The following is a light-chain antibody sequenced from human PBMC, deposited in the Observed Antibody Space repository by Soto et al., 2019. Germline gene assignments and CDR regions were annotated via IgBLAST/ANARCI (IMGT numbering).Light chain of an antibody. Sequence: DIQMTQSPSTLSAFVGDRVTITCRASQSISNWLAWYQQKPGKAPKLLIYDASSLESGVPSRFSGSGSGTEFTLTSSSLQPDDFATYYCQQYNSYSGFGQGTKVEIK. J-gene: IGKJ1*01. V-gene: IGKV1-5*01. CDR1: QSISNW. CDR2: DAS. CDR3: QQYNSYSG.